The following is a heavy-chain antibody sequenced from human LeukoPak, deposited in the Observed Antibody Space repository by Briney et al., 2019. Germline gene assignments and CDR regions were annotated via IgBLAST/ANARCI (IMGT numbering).Heavy chain of an antibody. CDR1: GFTFSDLA. V-gene: IGHV3-23*01. D-gene: IGHD6-19*01. CDR3: ARGSGWYGYFDY. Sequence: GGSLRLSCAASGFTFSDLAMSWVRQPPGKGLEWVSAISGSGGSTYYADSVKGRFTISRDNSKNTLYLQMNSLRAEDTAVYYCARGSGWYGYFDYWGLGTLVAVSS. CDR2: ISGSGGST. J-gene: IGHJ4*02.